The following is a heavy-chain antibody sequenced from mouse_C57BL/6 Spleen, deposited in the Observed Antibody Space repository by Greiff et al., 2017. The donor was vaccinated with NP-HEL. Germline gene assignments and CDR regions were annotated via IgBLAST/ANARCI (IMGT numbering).Heavy chain of an antibody. V-gene: IGHV6-3*01. D-gene: IGHD2-5*01. CDR2: IRLKSDNYAT. Sequence: EVQGVESGGGLVQPGGSMKLSCVASGFTFSNYWMNWVRQSPEKGLEWVAQIRLKSDNYATHYAESVKGRFTISRDDSKSSVYLQMNNLRAEDTGIYYCTEAYYSNYAWFAYWGQGTLVTVSA. CDR1: GFTFSNYW. J-gene: IGHJ3*01. CDR3: TEAYYSNYAWFAY.